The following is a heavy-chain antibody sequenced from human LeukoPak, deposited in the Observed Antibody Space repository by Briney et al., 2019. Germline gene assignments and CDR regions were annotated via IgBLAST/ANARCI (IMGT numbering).Heavy chain of an antibody. CDR1: GFTFSSSW. V-gene: IGHV3-7*03. D-gene: IGHD2-15*01. J-gene: IGHJ3*02. Sequence: PGGSLRLSCAASGFTFSSSWMNWVRQAPGKGLEWVANIKQDGSEKYYAGSVRGRFTISRDNAKNLLYLQMNGLRAEDTAVYYCAKDIVVVVAAHDAFDIWGQGTMVTVSS. CDR3: AKDIVVVVAAHDAFDI. CDR2: IKQDGSEK.